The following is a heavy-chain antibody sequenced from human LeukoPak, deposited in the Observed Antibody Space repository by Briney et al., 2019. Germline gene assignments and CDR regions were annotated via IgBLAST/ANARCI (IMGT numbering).Heavy chain of an antibody. Sequence: GGSLSLSCAASGFTFSSYAMSWVRQAPGKGLEWVSAISGSGGSTYYEDSVKGRFTISRDNSKNTLYLQMNSLRAEDTAVYYCANSYCSSTSCYLFYFDYWGQGTLVTVSS. CDR1: GFTFSSYA. D-gene: IGHD2-2*01. CDR3: ANSYCSSTSCYLFYFDY. CDR2: ISGSGGST. V-gene: IGHV3-23*01. J-gene: IGHJ4*02.